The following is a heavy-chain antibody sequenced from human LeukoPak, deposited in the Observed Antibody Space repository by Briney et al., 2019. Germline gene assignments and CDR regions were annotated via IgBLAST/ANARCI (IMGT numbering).Heavy chain of an antibody. D-gene: IGHD6-13*01. CDR2: ISGSGGST. J-gene: IGHJ6*02. CDR1: GFTLSSYA. Sequence: PGGSLRLSCAASGFTLSSYAMSWVRQAPGKGLEWVSAISGSGGSTYYADSVKGRFTISRDNSKNTLYLQMNSLRAEDTAVYYCACASIAAENYYYYYGMDVWGQGTTVTVSS. V-gene: IGHV3-23*01. CDR3: ACASIAAENYYYYYGMDV.